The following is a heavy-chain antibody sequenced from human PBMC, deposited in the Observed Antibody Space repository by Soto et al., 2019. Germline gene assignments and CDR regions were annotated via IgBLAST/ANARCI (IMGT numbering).Heavy chain of an antibody. CDR3: ARLGAAAGRIYYYYMDV. Sequence: ASVKVSCKASGYTFTSYAMHWVRQAPGQRLEWMGWINAGNGNTKYSQKFQGRVTITRDTSASTAYMELSSLRSEDTAVYYCARLGAAAGRIYYYYMDVWGKGNPGHRLL. J-gene: IGHJ6*03. CDR1: GYTFTSYA. CDR2: INAGNGNT. V-gene: IGHV1-3*01. D-gene: IGHD6-13*01.